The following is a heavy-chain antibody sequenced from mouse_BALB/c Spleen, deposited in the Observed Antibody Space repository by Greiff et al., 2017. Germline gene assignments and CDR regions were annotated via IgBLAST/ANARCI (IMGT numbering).Heavy chain of an antibody. J-gene: IGHJ1*01. CDR3: ARSGLLRYFDV. CDR2: ILPGSGST. V-gene: IGHV1-9*01. Sequence: QVQLQQSGAELMKPGASVKISCKATGYTFSSYWIEWVKQRPGHGLEWIGEILPGSGSTNYNEKFKGKATFTADTSSNTAYMQLSSLTSEDSAVYYCARSGLLRYFDVWGAGTTVTVSS. D-gene: IGHD1-1*01. CDR1: GYTFSSYW.